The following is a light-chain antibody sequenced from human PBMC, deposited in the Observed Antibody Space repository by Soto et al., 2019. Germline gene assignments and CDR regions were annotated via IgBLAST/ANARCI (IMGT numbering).Light chain of an antibody. CDR1: SSDVGGYNY. J-gene: IGLJ1*01. CDR2: DVS. CDR3: SSYTSSSNHLYV. V-gene: IGLV2-14*01. Sequence: QSALTQPASVSGSPGQSITISCTGTSSDVGGYNYVSWYQQHPGKAPKLMIYDVSNRPSGVPNRCSGSKSGNTASLTISGLQAEDEADYYCSSYTSSSNHLYVFGTGTKLTVL.